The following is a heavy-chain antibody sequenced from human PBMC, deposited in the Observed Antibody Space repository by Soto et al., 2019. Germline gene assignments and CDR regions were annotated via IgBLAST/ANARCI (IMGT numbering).Heavy chain of an antibody. CDR2: IYYSGST. V-gene: IGHV4-31*03. Sequence: QVQLQESGPGLVKPSQTLALTCTVSGGSISSGGYYWSWIRQHPGQGMEWLGYIYYSGSTYYNPSLKSRVTISGDTSKHQFSLKVSSVTAADTAVYYCAREGDPYGGGDCDYCDYWGQGPLVTVSS. J-gene: IGHJ4*02. CDR3: AREGDPYGGGDCDYCDY. D-gene: IGHD2-21*02. CDR1: GGSISSGGYY.